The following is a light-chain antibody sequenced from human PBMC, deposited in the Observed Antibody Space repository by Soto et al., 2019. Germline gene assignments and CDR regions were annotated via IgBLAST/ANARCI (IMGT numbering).Light chain of an antibody. J-gene: IGKJ3*01. CDR3: QQSYSTPRT. CDR1: RGIGSY. Sequence: DIQMTQSPSSLSASVGDRVTLPCRASRGIGSYLNWYQQKPGKAPKLLIYAASSLQSGVPSRFSGSGSGTDFTLTISSLQPEDFATYYCQQSYSTPRTFGPGTKVDIK. CDR2: AAS. V-gene: IGKV1-39*01.